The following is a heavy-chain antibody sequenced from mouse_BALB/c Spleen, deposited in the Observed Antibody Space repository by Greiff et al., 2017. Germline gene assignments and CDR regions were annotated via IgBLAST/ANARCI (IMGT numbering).Heavy chain of an antibody. CDR2: IWSGGST. J-gene: IGHJ4*01. Sequence: VKLMESGPGLVQPSQSLSITCTVSGFSLTSYGVHWVRQSPGKGLEWLGVIWSGGSTDYNAAFISRLSISKDNSKSQVFFKMNSLQANDTAIYYCASHRYDHAMDYWGQGTSVTVSS. D-gene: IGHD2-14*01. CDR3: ASHRYDHAMDY. V-gene: IGHV2-2*02. CDR1: GFSLTSYG.